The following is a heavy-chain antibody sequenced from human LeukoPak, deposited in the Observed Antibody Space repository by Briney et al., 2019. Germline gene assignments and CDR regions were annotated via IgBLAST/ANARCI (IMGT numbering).Heavy chain of an antibody. Sequence: ASVTVSCKASGYTFTSYYMHWVRQAPGQGLEWMGIINPSGGSTNYAQKFQGRVTVTRDTYTTTVYMELSSLRSEDTAVYFCARVSGSKEGAAFDYWGQGTLVTVSS. V-gene: IGHV1-46*01. J-gene: IGHJ4*02. CDR2: INPSGGST. CDR1: GYTFTSYY. CDR3: ARVSGSKEGAAFDY.